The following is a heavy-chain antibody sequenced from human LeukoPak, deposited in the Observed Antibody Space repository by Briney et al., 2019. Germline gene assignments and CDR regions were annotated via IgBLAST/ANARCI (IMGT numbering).Heavy chain of an antibody. Sequence: SQTLSLTCVISGDSVTSNSAAWNWVRPSPSRGLEWLGRTYYSSKWYHHYAVSVKSRLTIRPDTSRNQFSLELNSVTPEDTAVYYCSRDPYGEWGQGPLVTVSS. D-gene: IGHD3-10*01. V-gene: IGHV6-1*01. CDR1: GDSVTSNSAA. J-gene: IGHJ4*02. CDR2: TYYSSKWYH. CDR3: SRDPYGE.